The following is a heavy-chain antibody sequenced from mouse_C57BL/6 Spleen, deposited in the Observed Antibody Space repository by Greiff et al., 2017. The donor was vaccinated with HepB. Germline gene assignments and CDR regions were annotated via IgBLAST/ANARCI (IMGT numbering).Heavy chain of an antibody. CDR3: ARKGAY. Sequence: QVQLQQSGAELVRPGTSVKVSCKASGYAFTNYLIEWVKQRPGQGLEWIGVINPGSGGTNYNEKFKGKATLTADKSSSTAYMQLSSLTSEDSAVYCCARKGAYWGQGTLVTVSA. CDR2: INPGSGGT. V-gene: IGHV1-54*01. CDR1: GYAFTNYL. J-gene: IGHJ3*01.